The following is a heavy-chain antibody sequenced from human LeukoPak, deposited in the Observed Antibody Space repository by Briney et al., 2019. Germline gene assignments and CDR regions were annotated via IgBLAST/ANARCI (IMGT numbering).Heavy chain of an antibody. D-gene: IGHD6-6*01. CDR3: ARDPGYSSSSFFDY. CDR2: ISYDGSNK. J-gene: IGHJ4*02. V-gene: IGHV3-30-3*01. CDR1: GFTFSSYW. Sequence: PGGSLRLSCAASGFTFSSYWMSWVRQAPGKGLEWVAVISYDGSNKYYADSVKGRFTISRDNSKNTLYLQMNSLRAEDTAVYYCARDPGYSSSSFFDYWGQGTLVTVSS.